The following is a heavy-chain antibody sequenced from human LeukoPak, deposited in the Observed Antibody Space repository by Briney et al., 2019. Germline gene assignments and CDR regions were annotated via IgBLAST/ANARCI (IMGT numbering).Heavy chain of an antibody. V-gene: IGHV3-23*01. Sequence: GGSLRLSCAASGFTFSSYAMSWVRQAPGKGLEWVSAISGSGGSTYDADAVKGRFTISRDNSKNTLYLQMTSLRAEDTAVYYCAKGLGGATSSYYFDYWGQGTLVTVSS. CDR2: ISGSGGST. CDR3: AKGLGGATSSYYFDY. CDR1: GFTFSSYA. D-gene: IGHD1-26*01. J-gene: IGHJ4*02.